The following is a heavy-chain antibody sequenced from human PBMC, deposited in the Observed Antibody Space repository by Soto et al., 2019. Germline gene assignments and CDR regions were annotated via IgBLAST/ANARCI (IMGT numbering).Heavy chain of an antibody. CDR2: ISYDGSNK. CDR1: GFTFSRHT. V-gene: IGHV3-30*04. J-gene: IGHJ4*02. Sequence: PGGSLILSCAASGFTFSRHTMRWVRQAPGKGLEWVASISYDGSNKYYADSVKGRFTISRDNSKNTLSVQMDSLRAEDTAVYYCARDRLRLGELSLLGYFDYWGQGTLVTSPQ. CDR3: ARDRLRLGELSLLGYFDY. D-gene: IGHD3-16*02.